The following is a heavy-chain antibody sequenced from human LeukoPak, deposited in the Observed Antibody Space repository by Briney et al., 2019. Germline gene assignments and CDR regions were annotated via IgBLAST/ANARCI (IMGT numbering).Heavy chain of an antibody. Sequence: SETLSLTCTVSGGSISSSSCYWGWIRQPPGKGLEWFGSIYNSGSTYYNPSLKSRVTISVDTSKNQFSLKLSSVTAADTAVYYCAREGDTMYYFDYWGQGTLVTVSS. D-gene: IGHD2-21*02. CDR3: AREGDTMYYFDY. CDR2: IYNSGST. CDR1: GGSISSSSCY. V-gene: IGHV4-39*07. J-gene: IGHJ4*02.